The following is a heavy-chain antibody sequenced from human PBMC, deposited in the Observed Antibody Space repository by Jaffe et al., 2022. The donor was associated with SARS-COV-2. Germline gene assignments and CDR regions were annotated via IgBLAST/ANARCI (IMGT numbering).Heavy chain of an antibody. J-gene: IGHJ4*02. CDR3: ARDQWVSGYCSSLSCSVFDY. V-gene: IGHV3-33*01. Sequence: QVQLVESGGGVVQPGKSLRLSCAASGFSFSGHGMHWVRQAPGKGLEWVAVIWYDGSNTLYADSVKGRFTISRDNSKNTLYLQMNSLRAEDTAVYYCARDQWVSGYCSSLSCSVFDYWGQGSLVTVSS. D-gene: IGHD2-2*01. CDR1: GFSFSGHG. CDR2: IWYDGSNT.